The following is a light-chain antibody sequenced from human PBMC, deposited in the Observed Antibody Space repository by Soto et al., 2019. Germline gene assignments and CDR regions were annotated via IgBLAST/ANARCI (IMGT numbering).Light chain of an antibody. CDR1: QTVGTTY. J-gene: IGKJ1*01. CDR2: GAS. CDR3: QLYGSSRWT. Sequence: VLAQSPGTLSLSPGERATLSCRASQTVGTTYLAWYQHKPGQAPRLLIYGASTRATGIPDRFSGSRSGTDFTLTISRLEPEDFAVYFCQLYGSSRWTFGQGTKVDVK. V-gene: IGKV3-20*01.